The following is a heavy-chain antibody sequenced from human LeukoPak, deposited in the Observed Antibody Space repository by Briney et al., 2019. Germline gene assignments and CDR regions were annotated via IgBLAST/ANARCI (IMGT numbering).Heavy chain of an antibody. J-gene: IGHJ4*02. CDR3: ARSYYSVWGSYRLFDY. Sequence: SETLSLTCAVYGGSFSGYYWSWIRQPPGKGLEWIGEINHSGSTNYNPSLKSRVTISVDTSKNQFSLKLSSVTAADTAVYYCARSYYSVWGSYRLFDYWGQGTLVTVPS. CDR1: GGSFSGYY. D-gene: IGHD3-16*02. CDR2: INHSGST. V-gene: IGHV4-34*01.